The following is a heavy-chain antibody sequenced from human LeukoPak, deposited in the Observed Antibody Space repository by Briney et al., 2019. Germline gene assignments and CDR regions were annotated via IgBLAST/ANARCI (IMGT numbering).Heavy chain of an antibody. CDR1: GGTFSSYA. CDR2: IIPILGIA. J-gene: IGHJ4*02. Sequence: SVKVSCKASGGTFSSYAISWVQQAPGQGLEWMGRIIPILGIANYAQKFQGRVTITADKSTSTAYMELSSLRSEDTAVYYCARGGGYNYYFDYWGQGTLVTVSS. V-gene: IGHV1-69*04. D-gene: IGHD5-24*01. CDR3: ARGGGYNYYFDY.